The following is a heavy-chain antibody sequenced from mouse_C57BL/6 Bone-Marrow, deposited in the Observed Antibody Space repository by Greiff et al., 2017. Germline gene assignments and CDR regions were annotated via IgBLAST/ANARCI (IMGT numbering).Heavy chain of an antibody. CDR3: ARKKRWLRTYAMDD. CDR2: ISSGGSYT. D-gene: IGHD2-2*01. Sequence: EVQLVESGGDLVKPGGSLKLSCAASGFTFSSYGMSWVRQTPDKRLEWVATISSGGSYTYSPDSVKGRFTLTRDNAKNTLYLQMSSLKSEDTAMYYCARKKRWLRTYAMDDWGQGTSVTVSS. J-gene: IGHJ4*01. CDR1: GFTFSSYG. V-gene: IGHV5-6*01.